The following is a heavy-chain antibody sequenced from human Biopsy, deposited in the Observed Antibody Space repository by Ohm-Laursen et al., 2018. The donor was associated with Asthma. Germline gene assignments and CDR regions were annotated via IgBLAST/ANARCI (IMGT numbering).Heavy chain of an antibody. J-gene: IGHJ4*02. D-gene: IGHD2-15*01. CDR2: ISYDGNHK. Sequence: SLRLSCAASGFMFRSFGMHWVRQAPGKGLEWVAVISYDGNHKFYEDSVKGRFTISRNNSKNTLYLQMNSLRAEDTAVYYCARDVDLRSVYWGQGTLVTVSS. V-gene: IGHV3-30*03. CDR3: ARDVDLRSVY. CDR1: GFMFRSFG.